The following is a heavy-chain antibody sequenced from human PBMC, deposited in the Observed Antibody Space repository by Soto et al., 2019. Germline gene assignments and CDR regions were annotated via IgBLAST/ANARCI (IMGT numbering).Heavy chain of an antibody. J-gene: IGHJ3*01. Sequence: PGGSLTLSCGASGFTFSSYEMNWVTQAPGKGLEWVSYISSSGSTKYYADSVKGRFTISRDNAKNSVYLQMNSLRDEDTAVYYCARADSVGDAFDFWGHVTTVPVS. CDR2: ISSSGSTK. CDR1: GFTFSSYE. D-gene: IGHD5-18*01. V-gene: IGHV3-48*03. CDR3: ARADSVGDAFDF.